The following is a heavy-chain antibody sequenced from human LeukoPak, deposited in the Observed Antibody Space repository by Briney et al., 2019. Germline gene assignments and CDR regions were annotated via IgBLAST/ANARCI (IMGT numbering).Heavy chain of an antibody. J-gene: IGHJ3*02. CDR1: GFSFSSYS. D-gene: IGHD2-15*01. V-gene: IGHV3-21*01. CDR2: ISSSSSYI. CDR3: ARSYCRGGSCYSGDAFDI. Sequence: GGSLRLSCAASGFSFSSYSMNWVRQAPGKGLEWVSSISSSSSYIYYADSVKGRFTISRDNAKNSLFLQMNSLRAEDTAVYYCARSYCRGGSCYSGDAFDIWGQGTMFTVSS.